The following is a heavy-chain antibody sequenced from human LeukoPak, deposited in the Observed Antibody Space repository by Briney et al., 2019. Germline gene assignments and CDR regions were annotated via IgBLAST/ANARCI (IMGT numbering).Heavy chain of an antibody. D-gene: IGHD2-15*01. J-gene: IGHJ5*02. CDR3: ARHWSHSVAQFGRSYWFDP. CDR2: IYTSGHT. CDR1: GGSISNYY. Sequence: PSETLSLTCTVSGGSISNYYWSWIRLPAGKGLEWIGRIYTSGHTNYNSSLMSRVTMSVDTSKNQFSLRLTSVTAADTAVYYCARHWSHSVAQFGRSYWFDPWGQGTLVTVSS. V-gene: IGHV4-4*07.